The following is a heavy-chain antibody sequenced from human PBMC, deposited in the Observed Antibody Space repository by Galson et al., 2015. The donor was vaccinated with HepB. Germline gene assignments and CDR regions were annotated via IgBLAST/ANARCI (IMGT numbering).Heavy chain of an antibody. CDR2: IIPIFGTA. Sequence: SVKVSCKASGGTFSSYAISWVRQAPGQGLEWMGGIIPIFGTANYAQKFQGRVTITADKSTSTAYMELSSLRSEDTAVYYCAGDFVSSSFRTRLENWFDPWGQGTLVTVSS. CDR3: AGDFVSSSFRTRLENWFDP. V-gene: IGHV1-69*06. D-gene: IGHD6-6*01. CDR1: GGTFSSYA. J-gene: IGHJ5*02.